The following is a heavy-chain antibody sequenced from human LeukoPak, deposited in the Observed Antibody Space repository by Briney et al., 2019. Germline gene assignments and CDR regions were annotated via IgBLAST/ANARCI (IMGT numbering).Heavy chain of an antibody. D-gene: IGHD1-14*01. J-gene: IGHJ6*03. CDR1: GYTFTSYY. CDR3: ARDTGGYYYMDV. Sequence: ASVKVSCKASGYTFTSYYMHWVRQAPGQGLEWMGIINPSGGSTSYAQKFQGRVTMTRDTSTSTVYMELSNLRSEDTAVYYCARDTGGYYYMDVWGKGTTVTVSS. CDR2: INPSGGST. V-gene: IGHV1-46*01.